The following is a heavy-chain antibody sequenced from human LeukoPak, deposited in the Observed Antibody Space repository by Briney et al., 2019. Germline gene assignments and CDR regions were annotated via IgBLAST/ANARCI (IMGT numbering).Heavy chain of an antibody. D-gene: IGHD6-19*01. CDR1: GYTFTGYY. J-gene: IGHJ4*02. CDR3: ARDLRRYSSGYGELDY. Sequence: ASVKVSCKASGYTFTGYYMHWVRQAPGQGLEWMGWINPNSGGTNYAQKFQGRVTMTRDMSTSTVYMELSSLRSEDTAVYYCARDLRRYSSGYGELDYWGQGTLVTVSS. CDR2: INPNSGGT. V-gene: IGHV1-2*02.